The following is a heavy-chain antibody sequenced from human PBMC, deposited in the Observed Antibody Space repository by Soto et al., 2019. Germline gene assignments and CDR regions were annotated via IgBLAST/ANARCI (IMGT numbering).Heavy chain of an antibody. J-gene: IGHJ4*02. D-gene: IGHD3-3*01. V-gene: IGHV1-69*01. Sequence: QVQLVQSGAEVKKPGSSVKVSCKASGGTFSSYAISWVRQAPGQGLEWMGGIIPIFGTANYAQKFQGRVTITADESTSTAYMELSSLRSEDTAVYYCFASYYDFWSGYSISEDYFDYWGQGTLVTVSS. CDR1: GGTFSSYA. CDR3: FASYYDFWSGYSISEDYFDY. CDR2: IIPIFGTA.